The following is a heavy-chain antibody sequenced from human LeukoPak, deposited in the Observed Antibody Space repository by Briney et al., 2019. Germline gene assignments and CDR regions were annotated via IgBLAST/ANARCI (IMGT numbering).Heavy chain of an antibody. V-gene: IGHV4-39*07. Sequence: SEALSLPCTVSGGSISSSSYYWGWVRQPPGKGLEWIGSIYYSGSTYYNPSLKSRVTISVDTSKNQFSLKLSSVTAADTAVYYCARALDYWGQGTLVTVSS. J-gene: IGHJ4*02. CDR3: ARALDY. CDR1: GGSISSSSYY. D-gene: IGHD3-16*02. CDR2: IYYSGST.